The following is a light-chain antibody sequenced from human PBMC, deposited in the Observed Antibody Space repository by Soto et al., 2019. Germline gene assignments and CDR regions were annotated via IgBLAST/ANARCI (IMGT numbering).Light chain of an antibody. CDR3: SSYTSSSTLEV. Sequence: QSVLTQPASVSGSPGQSITISCTGTSSDVGGYNYVSWYQQHPGKAPKLMIYEVSNRPSGVSNRFSGSKSGNPASLTISGLQAEDEADYYCSSYTSSSTLEVFGTGTKLTVL. CDR2: EVS. J-gene: IGLJ1*01. V-gene: IGLV2-14*01. CDR1: SSDVGGYNY.